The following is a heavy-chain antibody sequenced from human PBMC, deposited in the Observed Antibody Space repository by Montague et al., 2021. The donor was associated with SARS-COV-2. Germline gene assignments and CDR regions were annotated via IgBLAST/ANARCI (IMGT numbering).Heavy chain of an antibody. V-gene: IGHV3-48*02. J-gene: IGHJ4*02. CDR2: ISTNSSNI. CDR3: ARERGDYGADGGFDF. CDR1: GFTFSSFN. Sequence: SLRLSCAASGFTFSSFNMNWVRQAPGKGLEWVSFISTNSSNIYYADSVRGRFTISRDKAKNSLYLQMNSLRDEDTAVYYCARERGDYGADGGFDFWGQGTLVTVSS. D-gene: IGHD3-10*01.